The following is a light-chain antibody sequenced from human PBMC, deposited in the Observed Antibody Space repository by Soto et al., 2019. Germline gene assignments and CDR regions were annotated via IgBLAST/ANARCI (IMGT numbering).Light chain of an antibody. J-gene: IGKJ1*01. CDR3: LQDHGDSWT. CDR2: GAS. Sequence: IQLTQSPSSLSASVGDSVTITCRASQGITSYLAWYQQKPGKAPNLLIYGASTLQSGVPSRFSGSRSGTEFTLTISSLQPEDFASYYCLQDHGDSWTFGQGTKVDIK. V-gene: IGKV1-9*01. CDR1: QGITSY.